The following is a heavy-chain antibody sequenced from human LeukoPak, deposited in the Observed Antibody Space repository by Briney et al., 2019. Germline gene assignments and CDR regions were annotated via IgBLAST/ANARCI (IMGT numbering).Heavy chain of an antibody. CDR1: GFTFSSFA. CDR3: ARGGATTSFDS. CDR2: ISYDGTNK. J-gene: IGHJ4*02. V-gene: IGHV3-30*04. D-gene: IGHD1-26*01. Sequence: GGSLRLSCAASGFTFSSFAMHWVRQAPGKGLEWVAVISYDGTNKYNADSVKGRFTISRDNPKNTLYLQMNGLRAEDTAVYYCARGGATTSFDSWGQGTLITVSS.